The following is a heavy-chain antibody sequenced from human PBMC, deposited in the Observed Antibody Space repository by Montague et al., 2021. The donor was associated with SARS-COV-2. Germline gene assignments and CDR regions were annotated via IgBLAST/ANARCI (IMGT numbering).Heavy chain of an antibody. Sequence: SETLSLTCGVYGGSFSGYYWNWTRQPPGKGLEWIGEINHFGSTNYNPSLKSRVTISVDTSKNQFSLNLSSVTAADTALYFCARGPYDYVWGSYRLFFDYWGQGTLVTVSS. CDR3: ARGPYDYVWGSYRLFFDY. CDR1: GGSFSGYY. CDR2: INHFGST. J-gene: IGHJ4*02. D-gene: IGHD3-16*02. V-gene: IGHV4-34*01.